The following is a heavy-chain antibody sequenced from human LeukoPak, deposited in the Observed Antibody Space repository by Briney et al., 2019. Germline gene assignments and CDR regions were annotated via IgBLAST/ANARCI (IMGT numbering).Heavy chain of an antibody. J-gene: IGHJ4*02. CDR3: ARDTRRGQQLVHFDY. CDR2: ISAYNGNT. Sequence: ASVKVSCKASGYTFTSYGISWVRQAPGQGLEWMGWISAYNGNTNYAQKLQGRVTMTTDTSTSTAYMELRSLRSDDTAVYYCARDTRRGQQLVHFDYWGQGTLITVSS. V-gene: IGHV1-18*01. D-gene: IGHD6-13*01. CDR1: GYTFTSYG.